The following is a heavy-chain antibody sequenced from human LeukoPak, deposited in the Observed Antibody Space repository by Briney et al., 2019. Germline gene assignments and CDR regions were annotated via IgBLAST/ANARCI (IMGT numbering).Heavy chain of an antibody. D-gene: IGHD1-26*01. J-gene: IGHJ5*02. CDR2: IYYSGST. CDR3: ARLGGGSYLNWFDP. Sequence: SETLSLTCTVSGGSISSYYWSWIRQPPGKGLEWIGYIYYSGSTNYNPSLKSRVTISVDTSKNQFSLKLSSVTAADTAVYYCARLGGGSYLNWFDPWGQGTLVTVSS. CDR1: GGSISSYY. V-gene: IGHV4-59*08.